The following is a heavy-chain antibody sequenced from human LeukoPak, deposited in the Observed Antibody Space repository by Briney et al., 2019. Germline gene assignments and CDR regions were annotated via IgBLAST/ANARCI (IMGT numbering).Heavy chain of an antibody. CDR3: ARWGIAAAGDY. CDR2: ISSSSSTI. J-gene: IGHJ4*02. V-gene: IGHV3-48*01. D-gene: IGHD6-13*01. Sequence: GGSLRLSCAASGFTFSSYSMNWVRQAPGKGLEWVSYISSSSSTIYYADSVKGRFTISRDNAKNSLYLQMNGLRAENTAVYYCARWGIAAAGDYWGQGTLVTVSS. CDR1: GFTFSSYS.